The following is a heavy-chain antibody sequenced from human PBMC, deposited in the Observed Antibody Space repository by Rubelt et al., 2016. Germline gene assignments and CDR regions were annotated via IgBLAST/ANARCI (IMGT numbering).Heavy chain of an antibody. J-gene: IGHJ4*02. CDR1: GYTFTSYA. CDR3: ARDQGSGSYSSDY. V-gene: IGHV1-3*01. CDR2: INAGTTNT. D-gene: IGHD1-26*01. Sequence: QVQLVQSGAEVKKPGASVKVSCKASGYTFTSYAVHWVRQAPGQRLEWMGWINAGTTNTKYSQKFQGRLTITRDTSAGTAYMELSSLGSEDTAVYYYARDQGSGSYSSDYWGQGTLVTVSS.